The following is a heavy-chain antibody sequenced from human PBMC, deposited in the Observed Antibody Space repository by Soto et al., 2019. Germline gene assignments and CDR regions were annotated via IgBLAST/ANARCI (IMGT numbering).Heavy chain of an antibody. V-gene: IGHV4-4*02. Sequence: PSETLSLTCAVSGGSIRSCNWWSRIRQTPGKGLEWIGEIYHSGSTNCNPSLKSRVTISVDKSKNQFSLKLSSVTAADTAVYYCARDRYDSSGYVISDAYDIWGQATMVT. CDR3: ARDRYDSSGYVISDAYDI. CDR1: GGSIRSCNW. J-gene: IGHJ3*02. CDR2: IYHSGST. D-gene: IGHD3-22*01.